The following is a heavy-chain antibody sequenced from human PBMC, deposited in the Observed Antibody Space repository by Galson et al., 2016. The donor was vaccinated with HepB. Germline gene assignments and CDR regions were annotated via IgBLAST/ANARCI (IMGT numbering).Heavy chain of an antibody. CDR1: GYSFTNFW. J-gene: IGHJ4*02. Sequence: QSGAEVKKPGESLRISCKGSGYSFTNFWINWVRQMPGKGLEWMGRIDPSDSYTDYSPSFQGHVTISPDRSISTAYLQWSSLKATDTAMYYCARHSYSGYDGALDYWGQGTLVTVSS. CDR2: IDPSDSYT. D-gene: IGHD5-12*01. V-gene: IGHV5-10-1*01. CDR3: ARHSYSGYDGALDY.